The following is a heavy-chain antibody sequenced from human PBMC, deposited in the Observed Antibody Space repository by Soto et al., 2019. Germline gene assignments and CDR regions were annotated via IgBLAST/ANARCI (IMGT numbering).Heavy chain of an antibody. CDR1: GFTFSSYA. D-gene: IGHD4-17*01. CDR3: ARDGGDYVLWYFDL. V-gene: IGHV3-30-3*01. Sequence: QVQLVESGGGVVQPGRSLRLSCAASGFTFSSYAMHWVRQAPGKGLEWVAVISYDGSNKYYADSVKGRFTISRDNSKNTLYLQMNSLRAEDTAVYYCARDGGDYVLWYFDLWGRGTLVTVSS. CDR2: ISYDGSNK. J-gene: IGHJ2*01.